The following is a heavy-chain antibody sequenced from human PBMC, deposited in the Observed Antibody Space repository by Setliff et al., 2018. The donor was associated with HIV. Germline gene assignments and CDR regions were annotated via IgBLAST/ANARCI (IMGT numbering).Heavy chain of an antibody. Sequence: PSETLSLTCTVSGGSISSSNYYWGWIRQPPGKGLQWIGSIYDTGSTYYNPSLKSRVTISVDTSKNQFSLRLSSVTAADTAMYYCARHVGISIGGTRGDFDCWGQGTLVTVSS. J-gene: IGHJ4*02. CDR3: ARHVGISIGGTRGDFDC. V-gene: IGHV4-39*01. CDR2: IYDTGST. CDR1: GGSISSSNYY. D-gene: IGHD6-13*01.